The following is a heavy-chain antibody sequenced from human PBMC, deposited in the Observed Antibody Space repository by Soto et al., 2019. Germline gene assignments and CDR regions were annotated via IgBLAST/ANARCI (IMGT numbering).Heavy chain of an antibody. J-gene: IGHJ5*02. CDR1: GVSISSYY. Sequence: SETLSLTCTVSGVSISSYYWSWIRQPAGKGLEWIGRIYTSGSTNYNPSLKSRVTMSVDTSKNQFSLKLSSVTAADTAVYYCARGIVVVPAYWFDPWGQGTLVTVSS. CDR3: ARGIVVVPAYWFDP. V-gene: IGHV4-4*07. CDR2: IYTSGST. D-gene: IGHD2-2*01.